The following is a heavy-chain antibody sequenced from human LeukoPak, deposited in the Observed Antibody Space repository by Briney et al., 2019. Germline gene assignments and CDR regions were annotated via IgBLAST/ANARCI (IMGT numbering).Heavy chain of an antibody. V-gene: IGHV5-51*01. CDR2: IYPGDSDT. CDR3: ARSSGSYYTRSPGYYYYGMDV. D-gene: IGHD3-10*01. Sequence: PGESLKISCKGSGYSFISYWIGWVRQMPGKGLEWMGIIYPGDSDTRYSPSFQGQVTISADKSISTAYLQWSSLKASDTAMYYCARSSGSYYTRSPGYYYYGMDVWGQGTTVTVSS. CDR1: GYSFISYW. J-gene: IGHJ6*02.